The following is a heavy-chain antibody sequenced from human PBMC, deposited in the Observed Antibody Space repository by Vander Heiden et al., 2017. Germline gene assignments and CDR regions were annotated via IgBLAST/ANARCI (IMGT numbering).Heavy chain of an antibody. V-gene: IGHV1-3*01. CDR3: ARVVTIAAAGMGY. J-gene: IGHJ4*02. CDR2: INAGNGNT. CDR1: AFAFTSYA. D-gene: IGHD6-13*01. Sequence: QLPLLQSGAEATTPRAAQKVSCTALAFAFTSYAMHWVRQAPGQRLEWTGWINAGNGNTKYSQKFQGRVTITRDTSASTAYMELSSLRSEDTAVYYCARVVTIAAAGMGYWGQGTLVTVSS.